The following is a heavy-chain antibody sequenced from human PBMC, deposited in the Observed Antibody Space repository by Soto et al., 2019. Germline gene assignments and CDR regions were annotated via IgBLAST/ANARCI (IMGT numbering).Heavy chain of an antibody. J-gene: IGHJ4*02. D-gene: IGHD4-17*01. CDR2: INHSGST. CDR1: GGSFSGYY. Sequence: QVQLQQWGAGLLKPSETLSLTCAVYGGSFSGYYWSWIRQPPGKGLEWIEEINHSGSTNYTPSLKSRVTISVDTSKNQFSLKLSSVTAADTAVYYCARVNDYGDYGPPSYWGQGTLVTVSS. CDR3: ARVNDYGDYGPPSY. V-gene: IGHV4-34*01.